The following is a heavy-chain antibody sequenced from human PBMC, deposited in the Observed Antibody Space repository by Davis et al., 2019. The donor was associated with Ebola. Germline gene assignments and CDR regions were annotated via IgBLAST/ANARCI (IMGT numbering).Heavy chain of an antibody. Sequence: GESLKISCAASGFTFNSYAMHWVRQAPGKGLEWVAVISYDGSNKYYADSVKGRFTISRDNSKKTMYLQMNSLRAEDTAVYYCARSGLSFGVVKYHYGMDVWGKGTTVTVSS. J-gene: IGHJ6*04. CDR3: ARSGLSFGVVKYHYGMDV. CDR2: ISYDGSNK. V-gene: IGHV3-30-3*01. D-gene: IGHD3-3*01. CDR1: GFTFNSYA.